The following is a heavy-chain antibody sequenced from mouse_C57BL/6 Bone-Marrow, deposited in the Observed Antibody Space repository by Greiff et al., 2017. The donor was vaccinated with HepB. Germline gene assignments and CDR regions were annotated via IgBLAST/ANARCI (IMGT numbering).Heavy chain of an antibody. CDR1: GFSLTSYG. V-gene: IGHV2-2*01. D-gene: IGHD2-4*01. Sequence: VKLQESGPGLVQPSQSLSITCTVSGFSLTSYGVHWVRQSPGKGLEWLGVIWSGGSTDYNAAFISRLSISKDNSKSQVFFKMNSLQADDTAIYYCARMGDYDGAMDYWGQGTSVTVSS. J-gene: IGHJ4*01. CDR3: ARMGDYDGAMDY. CDR2: IWSGGST.